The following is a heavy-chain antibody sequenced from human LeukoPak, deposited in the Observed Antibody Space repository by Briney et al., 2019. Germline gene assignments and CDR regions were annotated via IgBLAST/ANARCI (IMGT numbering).Heavy chain of an antibody. Sequence: SETLSLTCAVYGGSCSGYYWSWIRQPPGKGLEWIGEINHSGSTNYNPSLKSRVTISVDTSKNQFSLKLSSVTAADTAVYYCARVGLLTPEFDYWGQGTLVTVSS. J-gene: IGHJ4*02. CDR1: GGSCSGYY. CDR2: INHSGST. V-gene: IGHV4-34*01. D-gene: IGHD3/OR15-3a*01. CDR3: ARVGLLTPEFDY.